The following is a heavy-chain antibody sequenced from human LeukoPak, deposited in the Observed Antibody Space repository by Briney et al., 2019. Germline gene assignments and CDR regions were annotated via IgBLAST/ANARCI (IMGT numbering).Heavy chain of an antibody. V-gene: IGHV1-2*02. Sequence: ASVKVSCKASGYTFTGYYMHWVRQAPGQGLEWMGWINPNSGGTNYAQKFQGRVTMTRDTSISTAYMELSRLRSDDTAVYYCARGIPEWIQQWLVAFDIWGQGTMVAVSS. CDR1: GYTFTGYY. CDR3: ARGIPEWIQQWLVAFDI. D-gene: IGHD5-18*01. J-gene: IGHJ3*02. CDR2: INPNSGGT.